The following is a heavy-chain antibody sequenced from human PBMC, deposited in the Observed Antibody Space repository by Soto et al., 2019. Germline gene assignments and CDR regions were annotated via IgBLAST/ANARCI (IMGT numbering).Heavy chain of an antibody. Sequence: PGGSLRLSCAASGFTFSSYAMHWVRQAPGKGLEWVAVISYDGSNKYYADSVKGRFTISRDNSKNTLYLQMNSLRAEDTAVYYCAAMVRGVKARWFDPWGQGTLVTVSS. CDR1: GFTFSSYA. CDR3: AAMVRGVKARWFDP. CDR2: ISYDGSNK. D-gene: IGHD3-10*01. V-gene: IGHV3-30-3*01. J-gene: IGHJ5*02.